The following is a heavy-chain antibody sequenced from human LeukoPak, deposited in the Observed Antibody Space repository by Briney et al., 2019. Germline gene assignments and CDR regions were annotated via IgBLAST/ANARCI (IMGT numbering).Heavy chain of an antibody. V-gene: IGHV1-2*02. D-gene: IGHD4/OR15-4a*01. CDR3: PRRLEPLDYGGDY. CDR1: GYTFTGYY. Sequence: ASVKVSCKASGYTFTGYYMHWVRQAPGQGLEWRGWINPNSGDTNYAQKIQGRVTMARITSISTAYMELSTLSSENTAAYDVPRRLEPLDYGGDYWGQGTLVTVSS. J-gene: IGHJ4*02. CDR2: INPNSGDT.